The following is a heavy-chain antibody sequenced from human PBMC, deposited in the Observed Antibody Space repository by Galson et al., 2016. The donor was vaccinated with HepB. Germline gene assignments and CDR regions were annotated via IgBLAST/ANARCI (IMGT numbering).Heavy chain of an antibody. CDR3: AKLSYYSDSSGYSDPDY. D-gene: IGHD3-22*01. J-gene: IGHJ4*02. V-gene: IGHV3-30*18. CDR1: GFTFRSYG. CDR2: IAYDGSNK. Sequence: SLRLSCAASGFTFRSYGMHWVRQAPGKGLEWVAVIAYDGSNKHYADSVKGRFTISRDNSKNTLYLQMNSLRAEDTAVYYCAKLSYYSDSSGYSDPDYWGQGTLVTVSS.